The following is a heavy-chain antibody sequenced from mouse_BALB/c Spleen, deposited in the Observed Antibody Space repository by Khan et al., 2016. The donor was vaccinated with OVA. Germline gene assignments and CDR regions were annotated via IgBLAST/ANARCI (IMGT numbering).Heavy chain of an antibody. CDR3: ARVDGYYVYFDY. CDR1: GYTFTYYV. J-gene: IGHJ2*01. Sequence: VQLQQSGPELVKPGASVKMSCKASGYTFTYYVITWVKQRTGQGLEWIGEIYPGSDNAYYNERFKGKATLTAAKSSNTTHMQLSSLTSEDSAVYFCARVDGYYVYFDYWGQGTTLTVSA. CDR2: IYPGSDNA. D-gene: IGHD2-3*01. V-gene: IGHV1-81*01.